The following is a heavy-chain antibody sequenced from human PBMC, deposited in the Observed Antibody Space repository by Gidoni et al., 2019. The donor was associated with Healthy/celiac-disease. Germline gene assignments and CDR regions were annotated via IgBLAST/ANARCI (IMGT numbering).Heavy chain of an antibody. CDR2: IDPSDSYT. CDR1: GYTSTSYW. D-gene: IGHD3-10*01. J-gene: IGHJ6*03. CDR3: ARQMVRGVQSYYMDV. Sequence: DVQLVQSGAEVQKPGASLRISCTGSGYTSTSYWISWVRQMPGKGLEWMGRIDPSDSYTNYSPSFQGHVTISADKSISTAYLQWSSLKASDTAMYYCARQMVRGVQSYYMDVWGKGTTVTVSS. V-gene: IGHV5-10-1*03.